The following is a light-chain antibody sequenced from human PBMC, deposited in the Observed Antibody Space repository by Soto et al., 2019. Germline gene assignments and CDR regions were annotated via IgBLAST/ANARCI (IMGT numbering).Light chain of an antibody. CDR3: HSYDSSPSAFVL. CDR1: RSNIGAGYD. Sequence: QSVLTQPPSVSGAPGQRVTISCTGSRSNIGAGYDVHWYQQLPGTAPKLLIYGNNNRPSGVPDRFSGSKSGTSASLAITGLQAEDEADYYCHSYDSSPSAFVLFGGGTQLTVL. CDR2: GNN. J-gene: IGLJ2*01. V-gene: IGLV1-40*01.